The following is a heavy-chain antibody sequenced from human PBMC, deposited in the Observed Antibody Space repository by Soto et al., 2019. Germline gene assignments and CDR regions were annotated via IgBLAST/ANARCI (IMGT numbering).Heavy chain of an antibody. CDR1: GGSISSDY. CDR3: ARGDSRSSSNYYRDV. J-gene: IGHJ6*03. Sequence: PSETLSLTCTVSGGSISSDYWSWIRQPPGRGLERIGYIHYSGSTDYNPSLKSRVTISVDTSKNQFSLKLSSVTAADTALYYCARGDSRSSSNYYRDVWGKGTTVTVSS. D-gene: IGHD6-6*01. V-gene: IGHV4-59*12. CDR2: IHYSGST.